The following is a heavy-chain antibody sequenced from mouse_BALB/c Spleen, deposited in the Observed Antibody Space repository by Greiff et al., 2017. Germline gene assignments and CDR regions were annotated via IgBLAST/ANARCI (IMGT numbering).Heavy chain of an antibody. CDR3: ARSRLREAWFAY. V-gene: IGHV5-17*02. Sequence: DVKLVESGGGLVQPGGSRKLSCAASGFTFSSFGMHWVRQAPEKGLEWVAYISSGSSTIYYADTVKGRFTISRDNPKNTLFLQMTSLRSEDTAMYYCARSRLREAWFAYWGQGTLVTVSA. CDR1: GFTFSSFG. CDR2: ISSGSSTI. J-gene: IGHJ3*01. D-gene: IGHD2-2*01.